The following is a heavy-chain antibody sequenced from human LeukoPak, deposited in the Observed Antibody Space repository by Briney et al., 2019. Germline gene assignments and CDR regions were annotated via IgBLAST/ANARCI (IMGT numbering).Heavy chain of an antibody. Sequence: GGSLRLSCVASGFTFSTFAMSWVRQAPGKGLEWVSTISATGGSTKYADSVKGRLTISRDNPKNTLYLQLNSLTAEDTAVYYCAKDSPLLEWLDGDPFDIWGQGTMVTVSS. J-gene: IGHJ3*02. D-gene: IGHD3-3*01. V-gene: IGHV3-23*01. CDR2: ISATGGST. CDR3: AKDSPLLEWLDGDPFDI. CDR1: GFTFSTFA.